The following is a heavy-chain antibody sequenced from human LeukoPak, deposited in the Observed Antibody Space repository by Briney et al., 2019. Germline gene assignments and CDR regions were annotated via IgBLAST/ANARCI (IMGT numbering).Heavy chain of an antibody. CDR1: GYTFTSYY. CDR2: INSSGGGT. Sequence: ASVNVSCKASGYTFTSYYIHWVRQAPGQGLEWMGIINSSGGGTSYAQKFQGRVTMTRDTSTSTLYMELSSLRSEDTAVYYCARVRSSRGSDYWGQGTLVTVSS. J-gene: IGHJ4*02. D-gene: IGHD6-19*01. V-gene: IGHV1-46*01. CDR3: ARVRSSRGSDY.